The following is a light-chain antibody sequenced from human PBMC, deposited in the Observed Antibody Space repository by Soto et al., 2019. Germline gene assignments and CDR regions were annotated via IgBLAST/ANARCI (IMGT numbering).Light chain of an antibody. CDR3: SSYAGSNNLV. J-gene: IGLJ2*01. V-gene: IGLV2-8*01. CDR2: EVS. Sequence: QSVLTQPPSASGSPGQSVTISCTGTSSDVGGHNYVSWYQQHPGKAPKLMIYEVSKRPSGVPDRFSGSKSGNTASLTVSGLQAEDEADYYCSSYAGSNNLVFAGGTQLTVL. CDR1: SSDVGGHNY.